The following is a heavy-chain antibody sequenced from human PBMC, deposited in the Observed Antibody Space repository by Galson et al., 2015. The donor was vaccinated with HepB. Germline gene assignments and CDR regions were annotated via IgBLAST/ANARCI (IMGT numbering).Heavy chain of an antibody. CDR3: AGVRHEEGIAAAGTNWFDP. V-gene: IGHV1-18*01. Sequence: SVKVSCKASGYTFTSYGISWVRQAPGQGLEWMGWISAYNGNTNYAQKLQGRVTMTTDTSTSTAYMELRSLRSDDTAVYYCAGVRHEEGIAAAGTNWFDPWGQGTLVTVSS. CDR1: GYTFTSYG. CDR2: ISAYNGNT. D-gene: IGHD6-13*01. J-gene: IGHJ5*02.